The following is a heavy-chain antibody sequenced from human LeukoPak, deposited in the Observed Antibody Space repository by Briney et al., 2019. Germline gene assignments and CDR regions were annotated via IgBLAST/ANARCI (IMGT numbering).Heavy chain of an antibody. CDR3: ARDLSGSWSFDF. D-gene: IGHD1-26*01. CDR1: GFDFSSYA. J-gene: IGHJ4*02. CDR2: ISHDGNSQ. Sequence: GGSLRLSCAASGFDFSSYAMHWVRQAPGKGLEWVGVISHDGNSQNHADSVKGRFTISRDNSKTTLYLQVNSLTTEDTAVYYCARDLSGSWSFDFWGQGTLVIVSS. V-gene: IGHV3-30-3*01.